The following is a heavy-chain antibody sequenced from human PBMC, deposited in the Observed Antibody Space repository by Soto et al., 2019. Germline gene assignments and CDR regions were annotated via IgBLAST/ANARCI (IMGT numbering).Heavy chain of an antibody. CDR3: VKEGYMRSDWYGQFDY. D-gene: IGHD6-19*01. V-gene: IGHV3-64D*06. Sequence: GASLRLSCSDSVFPLNSYAVHWVRQAPGTGLEFVSAISSYGADTYYADSVKGRFAISRDNSKNTLYLQMSSLRAEDTALYYCVKEGYMRSDWYGQFDYWGQGALVNVSS. CDR1: VFPLNSYA. CDR2: ISSYGADT. J-gene: IGHJ4*02.